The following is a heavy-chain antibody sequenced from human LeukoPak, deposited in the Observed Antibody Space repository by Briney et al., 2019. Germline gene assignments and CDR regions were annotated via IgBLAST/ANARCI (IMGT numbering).Heavy chain of an antibody. CDR2: ISGSAEKT. CDR3: AKESSSTSCLDY. Sequence: GGSLTLSCAGSGFTFSRTAMSWVRQGPGKGLEWVSAISGSAEKTNYADSVKGRFTISRDNSKNTLYLQMKSLTAGDTAVYYCAKESSSTSCLDYWGQGTLVTVSS. D-gene: IGHD2-2*01. J-gene: IGHJ4*02. V-gene: IGHV3-23*01. CDR1: GFTFSRTA.